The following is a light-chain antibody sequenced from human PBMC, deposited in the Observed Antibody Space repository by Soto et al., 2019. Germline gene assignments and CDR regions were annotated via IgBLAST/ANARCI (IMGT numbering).Light chain of an antibody. V-gene: IGKV1-13*02. Sequence: AIQLTQSPSSLSASVGDRVTITCRASQGISSALAWYQQKPGKAPKLLIYDASSLESGVPSRFSGSGPGTDFTLTISSLQPEDFATYYCQQFNSYPLFTFGPGTKVDIK. CDR2: DAS. CDR1: QGISSA. CDR3: QQFNSYPLFT. J-gene: IGKJ3*01.